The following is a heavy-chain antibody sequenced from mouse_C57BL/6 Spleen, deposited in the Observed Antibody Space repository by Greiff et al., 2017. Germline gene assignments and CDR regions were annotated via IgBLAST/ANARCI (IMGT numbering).Heavy chain of an antibody. Sequence: VKLMESGPELVKPGASVKISCKASGYAFSSSWMNWVKQRPGKGLEWIGRIYPGDGDTNYNGKFKGKATLTADKSSSTAYMQLSSLTSEDSAVYFCARTTGTLYFDYWGQGTTLTVSS. CDR1: GYAFSSSW. J-gene: IGHJ2*01. D-gene: IGHD4-1*01. CDR3: ARTTGTLYFDY. CDR2: IYPGDGDT. V-gene: IGHV1-82*01.